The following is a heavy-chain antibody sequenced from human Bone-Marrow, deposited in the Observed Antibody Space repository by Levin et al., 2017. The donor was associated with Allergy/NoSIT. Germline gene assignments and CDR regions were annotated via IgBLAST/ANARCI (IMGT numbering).Heavy chain of an antibody. CDR2: ISSRGTTM. J-gene: IGHJ6*02. D-gene: IGHD1/OR15-1a*01. V-gene: IGHV3-11*01. Sequence: GGSLRLSCAASGFTLSDYYMSWIRQAPGKGLEWVSYISSRGTTMYLADSVKGRFTISRDNAKNSLSLQMNSLRADDTAVYYCAREMNKAHYNYGLDVWGQGTTVTVSS. CDR3: AREMNKAHYNYGLDV. CDR1: GFTLSDYY.